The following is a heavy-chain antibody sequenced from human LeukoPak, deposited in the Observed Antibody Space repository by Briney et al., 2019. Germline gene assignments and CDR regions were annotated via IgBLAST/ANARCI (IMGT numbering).Heavy chain of an antibody. J-gene: IGHJ3*02. CDR1: GFTFSSYA. CDR3: AKEKAAAGTGDDAFDI. V-gene: IGHV3-23*01. Sequence: GGSLRLSCAASGFTFSSYAMSWVRQAPGKGLEWASAISGSGGSTYYADSVKGRFTISRDNSKNTLYLQMNSLRAEDTAVYYCAKEKAAAGTGDDAFDIWGQGTMVTVSS. D-gene: IGHD6-13*01. CDR2: ISGSGGST.